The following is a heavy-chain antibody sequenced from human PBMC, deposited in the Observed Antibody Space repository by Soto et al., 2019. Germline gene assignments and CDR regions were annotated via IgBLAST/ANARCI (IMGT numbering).Heavy chain of an antibody. CDR3: AREPNYGCNAGYFDY. Sequence: QVQLQESGPGLVKPSGTLSLTCSVSGDSISSGNWWTWVRQPPGKGLEWIGEIYHSGSTNYSPSLKSRVTISVDKSKNQFSLKLTSVTAADTAVYYCAREPNYGCNAGYFDYWGQGTLVTVSP. J-gene: IGHJ4*02. CDR1: GDSISSGNW. V-gene: IGHV4-4*02. D-gene: IGHD4-17*01. CDR2: IYHSGST.